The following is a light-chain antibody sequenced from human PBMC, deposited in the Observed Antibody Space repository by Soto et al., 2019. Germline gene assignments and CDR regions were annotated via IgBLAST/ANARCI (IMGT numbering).Light chain of an antibody. CDR2: EVT. V-gene: IGLV2-23*02. CDR1: SSDVGNYNL. Sequence: QSALTQPASVSGSPGQSITISCTGTSSDVGNYNLVSWYQQHPGKAPKLMIYEVTKRPSGVSNRFSGSRSGNTASLTISGLQAEDEADYYCCSYAGSSTYVFGPGTQLTVL. CDR3: CSYAGSSTYV. J-gene: IGLJ1*01.